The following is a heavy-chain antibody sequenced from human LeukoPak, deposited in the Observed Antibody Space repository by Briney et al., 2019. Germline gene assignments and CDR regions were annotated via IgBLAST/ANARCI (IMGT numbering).Heavy chain of an antibody. Sequence: GGSLRLSCAVSGFTFSSYGMHWVRQPAGKGLEWVAVIWYDGSNKYYADSVKGRFTISRDNSNNTLYLQMNSLRAEDTAVYYCAKGEQWLLDYWGQGTLVTVSS. CDR2: IWYDGSNK. CDR1: GFTFSSYG. CDR3: AKGEQWLLDY. D-gene: IGHD6-19*01. V-gene: IGHV3-33*06. J-gene: IGHJ4*02.